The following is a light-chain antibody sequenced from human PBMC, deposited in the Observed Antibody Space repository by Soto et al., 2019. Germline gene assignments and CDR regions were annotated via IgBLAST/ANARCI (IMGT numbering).Light chain of an antibody. J-gene: IGKJ4*01. Sequence: DFQMTQSPSSLSASFGDRVTITCQASQDISDFLNWYQQKPGAAPKLLIYDASNLQAGVPSRFSGSGSGTDFTFTTSSLQPEDVATYYCQQYDNIPLTFGGGTKVYIK. CDR1: QDISDF. CDR2: DAS. CDR3: QQYDNIPLT. V-gene: IGKV1-33*01.